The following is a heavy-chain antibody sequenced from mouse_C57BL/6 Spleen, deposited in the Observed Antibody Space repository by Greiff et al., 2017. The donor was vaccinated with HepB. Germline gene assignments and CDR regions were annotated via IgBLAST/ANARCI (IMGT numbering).Heavy chain of an antibody. CDR2: IYPGSGST. Sequence: QVQLQQPGAELVKPGASVKMSCKASGYTFTSYWITWVKQRPGQGLEWIGDIYPGSGSTNYNEKFKSKATLTVDTSSSTAYMRLSSLTSEDSAVYYCAGYYGNLAWFAYWGQGTLVTVSA. V-gene: IGHV1-55*01. CDR1: GYTFTSYW. CDR3: AGYYGNLAWFAY. D-gene: IGHD2-1*01. J-gene: IGHJ3*01.